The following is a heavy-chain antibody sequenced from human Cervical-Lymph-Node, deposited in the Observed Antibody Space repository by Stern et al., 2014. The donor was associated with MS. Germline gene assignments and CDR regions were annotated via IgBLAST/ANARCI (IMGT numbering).Heavy chain of an antibody. Sequence: SGPALLRPTETLRLTCTFSGFSLSTTGMRVSWIRQPPGKALEWLARIDWDEEEIYNTTLKTRVTISKDTSKNHVVLTMTNVDPVDTATYYCARLGAVGGLDFWGQGTLVTVSS. CDR2: IDWDEEE. CDR3: ARLGAVGGLDF. V-gene: IGHV2-70*04. J-gene: IGHJ4*02. CDR1: GFSLSTTGMR. D-gene: IGHD6-19*01.